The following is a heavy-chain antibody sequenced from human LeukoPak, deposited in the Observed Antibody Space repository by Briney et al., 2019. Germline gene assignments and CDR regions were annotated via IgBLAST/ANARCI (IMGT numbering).Heavy chain of an antibody. V-gene: IGHV3-74*01. J-gene: IGHJ4*02. CDR2: INSDGSST. Sequence: GGSLRLSCAASGFTFSSYSMNWVRQAPGKGLVWVSRINSDGSSTSYADSVKGRFTISRDNAKNTLYLQMNSLRAEDTAVYYCARAEEGQTFDYWGQGTLVTVSS. CDR1: GFTFSSYS. CDR3: ARAEEGQTFDY.